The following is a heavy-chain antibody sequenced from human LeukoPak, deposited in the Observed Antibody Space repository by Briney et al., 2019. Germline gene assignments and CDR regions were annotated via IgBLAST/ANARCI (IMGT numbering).Heavy chain of an antibody. CDR1: GFTFSIYA. CDR3: AKGWTAVGS. V-gene: IGHV3-23*01. CDR2: ISGGSKST. D-gene: IGHD1-26*01. Sequence: PGGSLRLSCVASGFTFSIYAMTWVRQAPGKGLEWVSGISGGSKSTYYADSVKGRFTISRDNSKNTLYMEMNNLRGADTAVYYCAKGWTAVGSWGQGTRVTVSS. J-gene: IGHJ5*02.